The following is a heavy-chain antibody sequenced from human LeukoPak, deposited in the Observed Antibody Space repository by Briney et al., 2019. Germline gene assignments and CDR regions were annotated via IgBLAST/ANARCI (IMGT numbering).Heavy chain of an antibody. J-gene: IGHJ4*02. Sequence: SGTLSLTCTVSGGSISSYYWSWIRQPPGKGLEWIGYIYYSGSTNYNPSLKSRVTISVDTSKNQFSLKLSSVTAADTAVYYCARQNSGSYSFDYWGQGTLVTVSS. CDR2: IYYSGST. V-gene: IGHV4-59*08. CDR3: ARQNSGSYSFDY. CDR1: GGSISSYY. D-gene: IGHD1-26*01.